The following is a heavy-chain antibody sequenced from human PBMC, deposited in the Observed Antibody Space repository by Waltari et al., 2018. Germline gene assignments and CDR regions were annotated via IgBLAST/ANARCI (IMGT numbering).Heavy chain of an antibody. CDR3: ATARVMGTTVDY. J-gene: IGHJ4*02. V-gene: IGHV1-69-2*01. CDR1: GYTFTDYY. Sequence: EVQLVQSGAEVKKPGATAKISCKVSGYTFTDYYLHWVQQAPGNGLEWRGLVGPEEGEIICAEKFQGGVTITADTSADTAYMELSSLRAEDTAVDYCATARVMGTTVDYWGQGTLVTVSS. CDR2: VGPEEGEI. D-gene: IGHD4-4*01.